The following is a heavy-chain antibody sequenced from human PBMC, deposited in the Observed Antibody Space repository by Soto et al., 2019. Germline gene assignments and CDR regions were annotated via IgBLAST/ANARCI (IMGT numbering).Heavy chain of an antibody. J-gene: IGHJ4*02. CDR3: EQTTGWPGVDC. Sequence: EVQLVESGGGLIQPGGSLRLSCAASGFTVSSKYMTWVRQAPGKGLEWVSVIYGGGTTYYADSVKGRFTISRDNSKNTWWLQMNRLRAEEAAMYYCEQTTGWPGVDCWGQGNLGTVSS. V-gene: IGHV3-53*01. D-gene: IGHD6-19*01. CDR1: GFTVSSKY. CDR2: IYGGGTT.